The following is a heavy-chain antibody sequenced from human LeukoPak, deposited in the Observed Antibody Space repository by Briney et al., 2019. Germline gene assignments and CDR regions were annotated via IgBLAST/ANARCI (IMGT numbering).Heavy chain of an antibody. CDR3: ARGGRDMYYYGSGSFLVWFDP. V-gene: IGHV1-8*01. Sequence: ASVKVSCKASGYTFTSYDINWVRQATGQGLEWMGWMNPNSGNTGYAQKFQGRVTMTRNTSISTAYMELSSLRSEDTAVYYCARGGRDMYYYGSGSFLVWFDPWGQGTLVTVSS. CDR2: MNPNSGNT. CDR1: GYTFTSYD. D-gene: IGHD3-10*01. J-gene: IGHJ5*02.